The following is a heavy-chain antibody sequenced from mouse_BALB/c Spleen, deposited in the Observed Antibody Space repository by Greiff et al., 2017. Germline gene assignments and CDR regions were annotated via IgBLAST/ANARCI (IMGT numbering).Heavy chain of an antibody. D-gene: IGHD3-3*01. CDR3: ARYRGSWGSSYAMDY. CDR2: ISYSGST. Sequence: EVKLQESGPSLVKPSQTLSLTCSVTGDSITSGYWNWIRKFPGNKLEYMGYISYSGSTYYNPSLKSRISITRDTSKNQYYLQLNSVTTEDTATYYCARYRGSWGSSYAMDYWGQGTSVTVSS. CDR1: GDSITSGY. V-gene: IGHV3-8*02. J-gene: IGHJ4*01.